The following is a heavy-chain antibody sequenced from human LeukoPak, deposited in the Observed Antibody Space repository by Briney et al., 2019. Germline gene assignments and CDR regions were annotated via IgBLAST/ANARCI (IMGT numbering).Heavy chain of an antibody. V-gene: IGHV3-48*01. CDR1: GFTFSSYS. Sequence: GGSXRLSCAASGFTFSSYSMNWVRQAPGKGLEWVSYISSSSTIYYADSVKGRFTISRDNAKNSLYLQMNSLRAEDTAVYYCARDGRATELERIDAFDIWGQGTMVTVSS. CDR2: ISSSSTI. D-gene: IGHD1-1*01. J-gene: IGHJ3*02. CDR3: ARDGRATELERIDAFDI.